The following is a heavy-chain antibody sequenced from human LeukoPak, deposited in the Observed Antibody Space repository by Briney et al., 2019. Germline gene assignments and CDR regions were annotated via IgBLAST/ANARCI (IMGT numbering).Heavy chain of an antibody. J-gene: IGHJ4*02. Sequence: GGSLRLSYAASGFTFSSYAMSWVRQAPGKGLEWVSAISGSGGSTYYADSVKGRFTISRDNSKNTLYLQMNSLRAEDTAVYYCAKDARGYSYGGDFDYWGQGTLVTVSS. D-gene: IGHD5-18*01. V-gene: IGHV3-23*01. CDR2: ISGSGGST. CDR3: AKDARGYSYGGDFDY. CDR1: GFTFSSYA.